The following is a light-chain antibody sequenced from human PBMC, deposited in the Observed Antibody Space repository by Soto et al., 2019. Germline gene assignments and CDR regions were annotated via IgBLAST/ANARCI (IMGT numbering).Light chain of an antibody. Sequence: EIVLTQSPGTLSLSPGERATLSCRASQSVRNSYLAWYQQKPGQAPRLLIYGASTRATGCPDRFSGGGSGTDFTLTIGRLEPEDFAMYYCQHYVSSPPWTFGQGTKVEIK. CDR2: GAS. CDR1: QSVRNSY. J-gene: IGKJ1*01. CDR3: QHYVSSPPWT. V-gene: IGKV3-20*01.